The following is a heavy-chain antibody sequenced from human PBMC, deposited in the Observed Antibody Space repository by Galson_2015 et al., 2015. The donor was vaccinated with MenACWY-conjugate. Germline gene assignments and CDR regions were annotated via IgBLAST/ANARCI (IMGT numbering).Heavy chain of an antibody. CDR2: IYSGGST. D-gene: IGHD3-22*01. CDR3: ARGHYYDSSAIFDP. V-gene: IGHV3-66*01. J-gene: IGHJ5*02. Sequence: SLRLSCAASGFTVSSNYMSWVRQAPGKGLEWVSVIYSGGSTYYADSVKGRFTISRDNSKNTLYLQMNSLRAEDTAVYYCARGHYYDSSAIFDPWGQGTLVTVSS. CDR1: GFTVSSNY.